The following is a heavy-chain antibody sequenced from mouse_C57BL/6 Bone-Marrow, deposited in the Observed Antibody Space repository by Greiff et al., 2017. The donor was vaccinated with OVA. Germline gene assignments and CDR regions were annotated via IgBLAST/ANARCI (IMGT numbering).Heavy chain of an antibody. CDR3: ARQEITRGFAY. CDR1: GFTFSDYG. Sequence: EVKLVESGGGLVQPGGSLKLSCAASGFTFSDYGMAWVRQAPRKGPEWVAFISNLAYSIYYADTVTGRFTISRENAKNTLYLEMSSLRSEDTAMYYCARQEITRGFAYWGQGTLVTVSA. J-gene: IGHJ3*01. CDR2: ISNLAYSI. V-gene: IGHV5-15*01. D-gene: IGHD2-4*01.